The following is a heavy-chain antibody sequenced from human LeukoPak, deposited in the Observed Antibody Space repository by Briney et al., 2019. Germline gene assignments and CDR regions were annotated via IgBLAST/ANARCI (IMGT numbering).Heavy chain of an antibody. CDR3: ASHDYGDYPIDY. Sequence: GGSLRLSCAASGFTFSSYAMSWVRQAPGKGLEWVAVISYDGSNKYYADSVKGRFTISRDNSKDTLYLQMNSLRAEDTAVYYCASHDYGDYPIDYWGQGTLVTVSS. CDR2: ISYDGSNK. V-gene: IGHV3-30-3*01. CDR1: GFTFSSYA. D-gene: IGHD4-17*01. J-gene: IGHJ4*02.